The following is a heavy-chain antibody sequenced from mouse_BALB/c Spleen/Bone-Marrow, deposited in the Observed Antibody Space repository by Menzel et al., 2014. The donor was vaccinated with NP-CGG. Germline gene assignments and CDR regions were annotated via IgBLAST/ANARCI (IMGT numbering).Heavy chain of an antibody. CDR2: ISCYNGAT. CDR1: GYSFTGYY. D-gene: IGHD2-4*01. V-gene: IGHV1S34*01. Sequence: GASVKLSCKASGYSFTGYYMHWVKQSHGKSLEWIGYISCYNGATSYNQKFKGKATFTVDTSSSTAYMQFNSLTSEDSAVYYCARLRGDYDGYAMDYWGQGTSVTVSS. CDR3: ARLRGDYDGYAMDY. J-gene: IGHJ4*01.